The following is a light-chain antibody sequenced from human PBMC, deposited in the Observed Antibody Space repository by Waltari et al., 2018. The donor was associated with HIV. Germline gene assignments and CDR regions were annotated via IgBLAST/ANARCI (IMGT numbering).Light chain of an antibody. V-gene: IGKV1-33*01. CDR2: DAS. CDR3: QQYDNLPPYT. J-gene: IGKJ2*01. CDR1: QDISNY. Sequence: DIQMTQYPSSLSASVGDRVTITCQASQDISNYLNWYQQKPGKAPKLLIYDASNLETGVPSRFSGSGAGTEFTFTISSLQPEDIATYYCQQYDNLPPYTFGQGTKLEIK.